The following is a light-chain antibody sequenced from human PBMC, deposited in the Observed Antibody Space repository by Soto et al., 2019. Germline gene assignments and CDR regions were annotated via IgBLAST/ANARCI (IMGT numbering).Light chain of an antibody. V-gene: IGKV1-12*01. CDR2: AAS. CDR1: QAISSR. CDR3: QQAKSFPYT. Sequence: DIQMTQSPSSVSASVGDKVTINCRASQAISSRLGWYQQKPGEAPKLLINAASSSQSGVPSRFSSSGSGTDFSLTISSLQPEDYATYFCQQAKSFPYTFGQGTKLEIK. J-gene: IGKJ2*01.